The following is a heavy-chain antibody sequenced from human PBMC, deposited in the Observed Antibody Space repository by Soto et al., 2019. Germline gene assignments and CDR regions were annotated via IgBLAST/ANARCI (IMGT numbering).Heavy chain of an antibody. J-gene: IGHJ6*02. CDR3: ARDTDALYYYLLLTSGMDV. V-gene: IGHV1-18*01. CDR1: GYTFTSYG. CDR2: ISAYNGNT. D-gene: IGHD2-2*01. Sequence: QVQLVQSGAEVKKPGASVKVSCKASGYTFTSYGISWVRQAPGQGLEWMGWISAYNGNTNYAQKLQGRVTMTTDTSTSTAYMELRSLRSDDTAVYYCARDTDALYYYLLLTSGMDVWGQGTTVTVSS.